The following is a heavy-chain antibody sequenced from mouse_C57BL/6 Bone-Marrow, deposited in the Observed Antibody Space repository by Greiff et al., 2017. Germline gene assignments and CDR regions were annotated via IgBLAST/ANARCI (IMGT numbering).Heavy chain of an antibody. D-gene: IGHD1-1*02. Sequence: VQLQQPGAELVRPGSSVKLSCKASGYTFTSYWMHWVKQRPIQGLEWIGNIYPSDSETHYNQKFKDTATLTADKSSSTAYMQLSSLTSEDSAVYFCARSCEGSYVYGYFDVWGTGTTVTVSS. V-gene: IGHV1-52*01. CDR2: IYPSDSET. CDR3: ARSCEGSYVYGYFDV. CDR1: GYTFTSYW. J-gene: IGHJ1*03.